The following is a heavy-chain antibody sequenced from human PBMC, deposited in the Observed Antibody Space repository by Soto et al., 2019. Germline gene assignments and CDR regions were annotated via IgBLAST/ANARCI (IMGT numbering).Heavy chain of an antibody. CDR2: IYYPGVT. CDR1: GGSVSSASFY. D-gene: IGHD3-22*01. Sequence: QVQLQESGPGLVKPSETLSLTCSVSGGSVSSASFYWTWIRQAPGTGLEYIGYIYYPGVTNYNHSLSSRVTISIDTSKNQFSLKLNSMTAADTAVYYCVRVLDSSWYADRWGRGTLVTVSS. CDR3: VRVLDSSWYADR. J-gene: IGHJ2*01. V-gene: IGHV4-61*01.